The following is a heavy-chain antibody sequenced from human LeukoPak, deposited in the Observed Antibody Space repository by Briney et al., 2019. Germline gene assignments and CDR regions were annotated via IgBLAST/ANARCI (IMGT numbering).Heavy chain of an antibody. CDR1: GYSISSGYY. V-gene: IGHV4-38-2*01. CDR2: IYHSGST. Sequence: SETLSLTCAVSGYSISSGYYWGWIRQPPGKGLEWIGSIYHSGSTYYNPSLKSRVTISVDTSKNQFSLKLSSVTAADTAVYYCARVRGGLFSSSWYPEYYFDYWGQGTLVTVSS. J-gene: IGHJ4*02. D-gene: IGHD6-13*01. CDR3: ARVRGGLFSSSWYPEYYFDY.